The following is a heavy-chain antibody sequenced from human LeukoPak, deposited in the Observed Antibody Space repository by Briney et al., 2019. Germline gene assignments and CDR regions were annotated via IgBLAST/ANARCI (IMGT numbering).Heavy chain of an antibody. V-gene: IGHV1-18*01. CDR1: GYTFTSYG. Sequence: VASVKVSCKASGYTFTSYGISWVRQAPGQGLEWMGWISAYNGNTNYAQKLQGRVTMTTDTSTSTAYMELRSLRSDDTAVYYCARDSSLDYYGSGSYSYYYYGMDVWGQGTTVTVSS. J-gene: IGHJ6*02. CDR2: ISAYNGNT. CDR3: ARDSSLDYYGSGSYSYYYYGMDV. D-gene: IGHD3-10*01.